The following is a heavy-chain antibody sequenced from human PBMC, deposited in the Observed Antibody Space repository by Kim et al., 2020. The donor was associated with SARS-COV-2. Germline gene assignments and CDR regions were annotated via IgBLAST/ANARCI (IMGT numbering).Heavy chain of an antibody. V-gene: IGHV4-39*01. CDR3: TKPRAWANTFDV. D-gene: IGHD2-8*01. J-gene: IGHJ3*01. Sequence: STFFNPSRRSRLTMSQGTSKNQFSLGLSSVTAADTAVYYCTKPRAWANTFDVWGRGTMVTVSS. CDR2: ST.